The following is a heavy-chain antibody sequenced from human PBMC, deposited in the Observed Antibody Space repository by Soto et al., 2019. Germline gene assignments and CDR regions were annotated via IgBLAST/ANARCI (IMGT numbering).Heavy chain of an antibody. CDR3: ARGGSGWKALNWFDP. V-gene: IGHV4-31*11. CDR1: GASIDNNGYS. J-gene: IGHJ5*02. D-gene: IGHD6-19*01. Sequence: QVQLQESGPGLVIPSQTLTLTCAVSGASIDNNGYSWTWIRQHPGKGLEWIGTNNNRGDTYYNPSLNMRLTISLDTSQNHFSLRLNAVTAADTATYYCARGGSGWKALNWFDPCGQGIMVTVSS. CDR2: NNNRGDT.